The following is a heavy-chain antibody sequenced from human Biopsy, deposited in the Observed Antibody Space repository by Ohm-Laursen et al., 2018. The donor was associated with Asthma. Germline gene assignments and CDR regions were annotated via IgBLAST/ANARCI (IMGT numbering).Heavy chain of an antibody. V-gene: IGHV4-59*01. CDR2: IYYTETT. D-gene: IGHD3-3*01. CDR1: GGSISGFY. J-gene: IGHJ4*02. Sequence: TLSLTCTVSGGSISGFYWSWIRQPPGKGLEWIGYIYYTETTNYNPSLKSRVSISVDTSKNQFSLKLTSVTAADTAVYYCARDFGGWYYFDNWGQGSLVTVSS. CDR3: ARDFGGWYYFDN.